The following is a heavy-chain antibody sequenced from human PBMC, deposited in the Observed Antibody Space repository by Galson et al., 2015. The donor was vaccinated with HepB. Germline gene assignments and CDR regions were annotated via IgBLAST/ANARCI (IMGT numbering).Heavy chain of an antibody. V-gene: IGHV6-1*01. CDR2: TYYRSKWYN. Sequence: CAISGDSVSSHSAAWNWIRQSPSRGLEWLGRTYYRSKWYNHYAVSVKSRITINPDASKNQFSLQLSSVTPDDTAVYYCARSRGDLDCWGRGTLVAVSS. J-gene: IGHJ4*02. CDR3: ARSRGDLDC. CDR1: GDSVSSHSAA. D-gene: IGHD3-10*01.